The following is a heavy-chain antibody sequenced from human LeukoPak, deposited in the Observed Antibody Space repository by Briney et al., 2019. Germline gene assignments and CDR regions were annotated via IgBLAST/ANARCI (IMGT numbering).Heavy chain of an antibody. V-gene: IGHV3-11*01. J-gene: IGHJ3*02. Sequence: PGGSLRLSCAASGFTFSDYYMSWIRQAPGKGPEWISYISSGGDTIFYADSVKGRFAISRDNAKNSLYLQLNSLRAEDTAMYYCARVVYCSGGTCHIFAFDIWGQGTKVTVSA. CDR2: ISSGGDTI. CDR1: GFTFSDYY. D-gene: IGHD2-15*01. CDR3: ARVVYCSGGTCHIFAFDI.